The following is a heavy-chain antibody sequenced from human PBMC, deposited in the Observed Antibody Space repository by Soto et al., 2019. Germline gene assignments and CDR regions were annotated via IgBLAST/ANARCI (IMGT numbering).Heavy chain of an antibody. CDR3: ARDGWQGYSRSWNQENDAFDI. D-gene: IGHD6-13*01. J-gene: IGHJ3*02. Sequence: PGGSLRLSCAASGFTFSSYSMNWVRQAPGKGLEWVSYISSSSSTIYYADSVKGRFTISRDNAKNSLYLQMNSLRDEDTAVYYCARDGWQGYSRSWNQENDAFDIWGQGTMVTVSS. CDR1: GFTFSSYS. CDR2: ISSSSSTI. V-gene: IGHV3-48*02.